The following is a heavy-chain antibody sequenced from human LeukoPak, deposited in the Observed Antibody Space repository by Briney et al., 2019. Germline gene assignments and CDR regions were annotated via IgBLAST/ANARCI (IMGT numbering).Heavy chain of an antibody. CDR3: ARDGSGKFTFDY. CDR2: ISYDGSNK. V-gene: IGHV3-30-3*01. Sequence: GGSLRLSCAASGFTFSSYAMHWVRQAPGKGLEWVAVISYDGSNKYYADSVKGRFTISRDNSKNTLYLQMNSLRAEDTAVYYCARDGSGKFTFDYWGQGTLVTVSS. J-gene: IGHJ4*02. CDR1: GFTFSSYA. D-gene: IGHD3-10*01.